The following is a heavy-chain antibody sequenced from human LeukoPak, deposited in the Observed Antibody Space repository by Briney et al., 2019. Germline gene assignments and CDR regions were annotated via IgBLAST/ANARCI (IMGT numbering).Heavy chain of an antibody. CDR2: FYIDGRA. D-gene: IGHD3-9*01. J-gene: IGHJ4*02. V-gene: IGHV3-53*01. Sequence: PGGSLRLSCTASGFSVGGNYISWVRQAPGKGLEWVSIFYIDGRACHAASVKGRFTMSRDISKNSVDLQMNSLRAEDTAVYFCARDRRRLRGQNGDGDAFDIWGQGTLVTVSS. CDR1: GFSVGGNY. CDR3: ARDRRRLRGQNGDGDAFDI.